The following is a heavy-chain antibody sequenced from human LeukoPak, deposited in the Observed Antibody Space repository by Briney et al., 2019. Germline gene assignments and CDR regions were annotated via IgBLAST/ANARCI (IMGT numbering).Heavy chain of an antibody. CDR1: GFTVNNNY. CDR3: ARMGPYYDFWSGYDFDY. V-gene: IGHV3-53*05. D-gene: IGHD3-3*01. CDR2: IYSGGTT. Sequence: GGSLRLSCAASGFTVNNNYMSWVRQAPGKGLEWVSVIYSGGTTYYADSVKGRFIISRDNSKNTLYLQMNSLRAADTAVYYCARMGPYYDFWSGYDFDYWGQGTLVTVSS. J-gene: IGHJ4*02.